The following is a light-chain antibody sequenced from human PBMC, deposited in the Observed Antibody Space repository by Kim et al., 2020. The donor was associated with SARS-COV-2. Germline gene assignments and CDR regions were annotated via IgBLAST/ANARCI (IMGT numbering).Light chain of an antibody. Sequence: DIQMTQSPSSLSASVGDRVTITCRASQDIRNDLGWYQQNPGRAPKRLIYGASSLQSGVPSRFSGIGSGTEFTLTISSVQPEDFATYFCLQHNTYPITFGQGTRLEIK. CDR3: LQHNTYPIT. CDR2: GAS. V-gene: IGKV1-17*01. J-gene: IGKJ5*01. CDR1: QDIRND.